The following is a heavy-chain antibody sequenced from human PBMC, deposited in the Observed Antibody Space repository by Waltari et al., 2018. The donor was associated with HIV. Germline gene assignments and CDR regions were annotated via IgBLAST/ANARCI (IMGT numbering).Heavy chain of an antibody. V-gene: IGHV3-53*02. J-gene: IGHJ4*02. CDR3: SKDRDYGDYDPFFDE. Sequence: EVQLVETGGGLIRPGGSLRLSCAISGFVVSNNYVNWVRQAPGKGLAWISVIYRAGDTKYADSVKGRFIISRDNSKNTLYLQMNGLRVEDTAMYYCSKDRDYGDYDPFFDEWGQGTLVSVSS. D-gene: IGHD4-17*01. CDR2: IYRAGDT. CDR1: GFVVSNNY.